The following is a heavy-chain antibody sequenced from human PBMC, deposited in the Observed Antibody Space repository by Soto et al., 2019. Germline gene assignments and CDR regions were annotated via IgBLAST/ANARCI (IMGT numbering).Heavy chain of an antibody. V-gene: IGHV3-49*03. J-gene: IGHJ4*02. CDR2: IRSKAYGGTT. CDR1: GFTFGVYA. Sequence: GGSLRLSCTASGFTFGVYAMSWFRQAPGKGLEWVSFIRSKAYGGTTEYAASVKGRFTISRDDSKSIAYLQMNSLRAEDTAVYYCAKVNYDILTGYLDYWGQGTLVTVSS. D-gene: IGHD3-9*01. CDR3: AKVNYDILTGYLDY.